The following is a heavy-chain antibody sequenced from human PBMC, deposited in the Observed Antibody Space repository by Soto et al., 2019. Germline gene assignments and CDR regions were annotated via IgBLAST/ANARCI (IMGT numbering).Heavy chain of an antibody. J-gene: IGHJ5*02. CDR2: IYYSGST. V-gene: IGHV4-31*03. D-gene: IGHD3-22*01. Sequence: QVQLQESGPGLVKPSQTLSLTCTVSGGSISSGGYYWSWIRQHPGKGLEWIGYIYYSGSTYYNPSLKSRVTIAVDTSNNQFSLKLSSVTAADTAVYYCARSYDSSGHPWFDPWGQGTLVTVSS. CDR3: ARSYDSSGHPWFDP. CDR1: GGSISSGGYY.